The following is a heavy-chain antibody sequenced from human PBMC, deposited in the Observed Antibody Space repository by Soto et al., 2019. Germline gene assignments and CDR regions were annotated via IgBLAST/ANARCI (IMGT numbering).Heavy chain of an antibody. CDR3: AKALSYDFWSGYYYMDV. CDR1: GFTFDDYA. CDR2: ISWNSGSI. J-gene: IGHJ6*03. D-gene: IGHD3-3*01. V-gene: IGHV3-9*01. Sequence: EVQLVESGGGLVQPGRSLRLSCAASGFTFDDYAMHWVRQAPGKGLDWVSGISWNSGSIGYADSVKGRFTISRDNAKNSLYLQMNSLRAEDTALYYCAKALSYDFWSGYYYMDVWGKGTTVTVSS.